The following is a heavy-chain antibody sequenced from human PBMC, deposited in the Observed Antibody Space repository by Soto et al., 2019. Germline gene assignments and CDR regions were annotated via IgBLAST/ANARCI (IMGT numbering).Heavy chain of an antibody. CDR2: MSPNSGNT. D-gene: IGHD3-10*01. CDR1: GYTFTNDD. J-gene: IGHJ5*02. Sequence: QVQLVQSGAEVKKPGASVKVSCKTSGYTFTNDDINWVRQAAGQGLEWIGWMSPNSGNTGYAQKFQGRVTLTRYTSISTAYMELSSLRSEDTAVYYCARGMSDGFGEVSWGQGTLVTVSS. CDR3: ARGMSDGFGEVS. V-gene: IGHV1-8*02.